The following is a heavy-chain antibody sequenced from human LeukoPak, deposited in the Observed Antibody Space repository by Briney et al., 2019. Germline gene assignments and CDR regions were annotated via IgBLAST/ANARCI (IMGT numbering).Heavy chain of an antibody. V-gene: IGHV4-34*01. J-gene: IGHJ4*02. CDR3: ARWAVGATFDY. CDR2: INHRGST. CDR1: GWSFSGYY. Sequence: SETLSLTCAVYGWSFSGYYWSWIRQPPGKGLEWIGEINHRGSTNYKPSLKSRVTISVDTSKNQFSLKLSSVTAADTAVYYCARWAVGATFDYWGQGTLVTVSS. D-gene: IGHD1-26*01.